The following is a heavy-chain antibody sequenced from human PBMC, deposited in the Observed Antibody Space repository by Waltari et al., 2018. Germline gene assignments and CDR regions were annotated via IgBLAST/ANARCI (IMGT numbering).Heavy chain of an antibody. D-gene: IGHD2-15*01. CDR1: GYTFTCSS. Sequence: QVQLVQSGAEVKKPGASVTVSCNASGYTFTCSSMTWVRQAPGQGLEWMGWINPNSGGTNYAQKFQGRVTMTRDTSISTAYMELSRLRSDDTAVYYCARDPAHYYMDVWGKGTTVTVSS. V-gene: IGHV1-2*02. J-gene: IGHJ6*03. CDR3: ARDPAHYYMDV. CDR2: INPNSGGT.